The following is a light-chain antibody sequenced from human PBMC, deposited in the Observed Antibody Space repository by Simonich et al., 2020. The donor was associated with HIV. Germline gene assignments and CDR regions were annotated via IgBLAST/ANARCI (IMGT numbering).Light chain of an antibody. CDR2: DVT. CDR1: SIDVGGYNY. Sequence: QSALTQPASVYGSPGQTITISCTGTSIDVGGYNYVSWYQQHPGKAPKLMLYDVTDRPSWVSNRFYGSKSGNTASLTISGLQAEDEADYYCSSFTSSSTNNVFGTGTKVTVL. J-gene: IGLJ1*01. V-gene: IGLV2-14*03. CDR3: SSFTSSSTNNV.